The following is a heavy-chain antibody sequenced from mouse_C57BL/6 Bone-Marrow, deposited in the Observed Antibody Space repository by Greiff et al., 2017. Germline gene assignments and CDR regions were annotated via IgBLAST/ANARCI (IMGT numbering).Heavy chain of an antibody. J-gene: IGHJ1*03. Sequence: EVMLVESGGGLVQPGGSMKLSCAASGFTFSDAWMDWVRQSPEKGLEWVAEIRNKANNHATYYAESVKGRFTISRDDSKSSVYLQMNSLRAEDTGIYYCTTTVVATHWYFDVWGTGTTVTVSS. V-gene: IGHV6-6*01. D-gene: IGHD1-1*01. CDR2: IRNKANNHAT. CDR3: TTTVVATHWYFDV. CDR1: GFTFSDAW.